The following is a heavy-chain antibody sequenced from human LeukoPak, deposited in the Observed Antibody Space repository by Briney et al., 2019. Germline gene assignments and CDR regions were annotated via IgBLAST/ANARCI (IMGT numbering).Heavy chain of an antibody. D-gene: IGHD4-17*01. CDR3: ARLQSFYGDPAED. J-gene: IGHJ4*02. Sequence: PGGSLRLSCAASGFTFSSYAMSWVRQAPGKGLEWVSAISGSGGSTYYADSVKGRFTISRDNAKNSLYLQMNSLRAEDTAVYYCARLQSFYGDPAEDWGQGTLVTVSS. CDR2: ISGSGGST. CDR1: GFTFSSYA. V-gene: IGHV3-23*01.